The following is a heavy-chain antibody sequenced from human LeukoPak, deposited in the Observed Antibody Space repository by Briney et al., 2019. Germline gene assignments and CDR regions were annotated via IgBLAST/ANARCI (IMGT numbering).Heavy chain of an antibody. CDR3: ARDSNPTYYYDSSGYYPRSYFDY. Sequence: SVKVSCKASGGTFISYAISWVRQAPGQGLEWMGGIIPIFGTANYVQKFQGRVTITADESTSTAYMELSSLRSEDTAVYYCARDSNPTYYYDSSGYYPRSYFDYWGQGTLVTVSS. CDR2: IIPIFGTA. J-gene: IGHJ4*02. V-gene: IGHV1-69*13. D-gene: IGHD3-22*01. CDR1: GGTFISYA.